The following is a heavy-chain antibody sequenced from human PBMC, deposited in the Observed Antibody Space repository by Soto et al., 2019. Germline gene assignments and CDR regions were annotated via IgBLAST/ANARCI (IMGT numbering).Heavy chain of an antibody. Sequence: QVQLQESGPGLVKPSQTLSLTCTVSGGSISSGDYYWSWIRQPPGKGLEWLGYIYYSGITYYNPSIKSRVTISVDTSKNQFSLKLSSMTAADTAVYYCARTPPLGYFDYWGQGTLVTVSS. CDR1: GGSISSGDYY. J-gene: IGHJ4*02. V-gene: IGHV4-30-4*01. CDR3: ARTPPLGYFDY. CDR2: IYYSGIT.